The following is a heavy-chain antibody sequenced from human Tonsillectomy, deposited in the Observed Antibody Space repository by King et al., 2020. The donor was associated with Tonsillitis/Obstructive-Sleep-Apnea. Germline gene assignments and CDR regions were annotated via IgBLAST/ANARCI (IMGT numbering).Heavy chain of an antibody. D-gene: IGHD2-2*01. J-gene: IGHJ6*03. V-gene: IGHV3-30*04. CDR2: ISYDGNNQ. CDR3: ARVAYCSSPSCLAGYYYYYMDV. Sequence: VQLVESGGGVVQPGRSLRLSCAASGFTFSSYAMHWVRQAPGKGLEWVAVISYDGNNQFHADSVKGRFTISRDNSKNTLYLQMSSLRAEDKAVYYCARVAYCSSPSCLAGYYYYYMDVWGKGTTVTVSS. CDR1: GFTFSSYA.